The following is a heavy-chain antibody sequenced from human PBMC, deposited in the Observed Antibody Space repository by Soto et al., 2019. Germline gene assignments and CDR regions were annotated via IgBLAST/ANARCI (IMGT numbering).Heavy chain of an antibody. V-gene: IGHV3-30*18. J-gene: IGHJ4*02. Sequence: GGSLRLSCTASGFTYSDYAVHWVRQAPGKGLEWVAVVSHDGRNTHYADSVKGRFTISRDSSKNTVSLEMTSLRAEDTAVYYCAKGGRQWLVTSDFNYWGQGALVTVSS. D-gene: IGHD6-19*01. CDR2: VSHDGRNT. CDR1: GFTYSDYA. CDR3: AKGGRQWLVTSDFNY.